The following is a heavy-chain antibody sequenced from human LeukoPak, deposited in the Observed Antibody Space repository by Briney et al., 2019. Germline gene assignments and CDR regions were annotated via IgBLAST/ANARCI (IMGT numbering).Heavy chain of an antibody. D-gene: IGHD3-22*01. CDR2: ISGSGGST. Sequence: GGSLRLSCAASGFTVSSNYMSWVRQAPGKGLEWVSAISGSGGSTYYADSVKGRFTISRDNSKNTLYLQMNSLRAEDTAVYYCAKGFYDSSGYFSLFDYWGQGTLVTVSS. V-gene: IGHV3-23*01. CDR3: AKGFYDSSGYFSLFDY. J-gene: IGHJ4*02. CDR1: GFTVSSNY.